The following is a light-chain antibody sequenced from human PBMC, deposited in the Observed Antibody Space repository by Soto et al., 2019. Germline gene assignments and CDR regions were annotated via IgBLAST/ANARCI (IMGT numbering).Light chain of an antibody. CDR3: AAWDDSLNAVV. CDR1: SSNIGNNA. CDR2: YDD. J-gene: IGLJ2*01. V-gene: IGLV1-36*01. Sequence: QSVLTQPPSVSEAPRQRVTISCSGSSSNIGNNAVNWYQQLPGKAPKLLIYYDDLLPSGVSDRCSGSQSGTSASLAISGLQSEDEADYYCAAWDDSLNAVVFGGGTKLTVL.